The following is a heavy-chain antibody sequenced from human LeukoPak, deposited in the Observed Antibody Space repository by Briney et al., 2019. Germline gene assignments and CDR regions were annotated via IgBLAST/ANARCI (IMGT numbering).Heavy chain of an antibody. Sequence: SQTLSLTCAISGDSVSSNSAAWNWIRQSPSRGLEWLGRTYYRSRWYNDYPLSVKSRITIKPDTSKNQFSLKLSSVTAADTAVYYCARLKYYYDSSGYRAEYFQHWGQGTLVTVSS. V-gene: IGHV6-1*01. CDR2: TYYRSRWYN. CDR1: GDSVSSNSAA. D-gene: IGHD3-22*01. CDR3: ARLKYYYDSSGYRAEYFQH. J-gene: IGHJ1*01.